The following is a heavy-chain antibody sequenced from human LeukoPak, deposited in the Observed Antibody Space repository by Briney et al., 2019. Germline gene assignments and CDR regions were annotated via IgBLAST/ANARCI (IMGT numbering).Heavy chain of an antibody. CDR1: GFTFSSQW. D-gene: IGHD2-21*01. Sequence: GGSLTLSCEASGFTFSSQWMSWVRQAPGKGLEWVANVNQGGTGKYYVDSVKGRFTISRDNAENSLYLQMNSLRAEDTAVYYCVREVRREGDQFDYWGQGTLVTVSS. J-gene: IGHJ4*02. CDR2: VNQGGTGK. CDR3: VREVRREGDQFDY. V-gene: IGHV3-7*01.